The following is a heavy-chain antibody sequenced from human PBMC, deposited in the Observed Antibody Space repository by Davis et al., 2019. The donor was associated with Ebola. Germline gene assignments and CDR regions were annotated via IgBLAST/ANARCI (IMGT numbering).Heavy chain of an antibody. D-gene: IGHD2-15*01. V-gene: IGHV3-7*01. CDR1: GLPFSSFW. CDR3: ASGGHVDY. J-gene: IGHJ4*02. Sequence: GGSLRLSCAASGLPFSSFWMTWVRQAPGKGLEWVANIKGDGSETYYVDSVKGRFTISRDNAKNSLFLQMNSLRAEDTAVYYCASGGHVDYCGQGTVVTVSS. CDR2: IKGDGSET.